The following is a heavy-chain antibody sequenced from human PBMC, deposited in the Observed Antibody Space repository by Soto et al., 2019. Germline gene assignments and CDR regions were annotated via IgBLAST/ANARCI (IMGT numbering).Heavy chain of an antibody. J-gene: IGHJ4*02. CDR1: GFRFSNYG. D-gene: IGHD1-1*01. CDR2: IVADGTGL. Sequence: QVQLVESGGGVVQPGRSLRLSCAASGFRFSNYGMHCVRQAPGKGLEWLAVIVADGTGLHYAASVRGRFPISRDNSKYTLYLQLKSLGADDTALYFCARDDDLPDNGIGHWGQGTLVTVSS. CDR3: ARDDDLPDNGIGH. V-gene: IGHV3-33*01.